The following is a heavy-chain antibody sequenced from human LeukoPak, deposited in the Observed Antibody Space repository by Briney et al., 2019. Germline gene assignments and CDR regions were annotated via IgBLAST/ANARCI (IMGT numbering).Heavy chain of an antibody. Sequence: SETLSLTCAVYGGSFSGYYWSWIRQPPGKGLEWIGEINHSGSTNCNPSLKSRVTISVDTSKNQFSLKLSSVTAADTAVYYCAREYGSGSYYNDPYFDYWGQGTLVTVSS. V-gene: IGHV4-34*01. CDR1: GGSFSGYY. D-gene: IGHD3-10*01. CDR3: AREYGSGSYYNDPYFDY. CDR2: INHSGST. J-gene: IGHJ4*02.